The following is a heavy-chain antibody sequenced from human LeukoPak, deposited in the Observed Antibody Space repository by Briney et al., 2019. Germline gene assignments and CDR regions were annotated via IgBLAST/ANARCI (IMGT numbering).Heavy chain of an antibody. CDR1: GYSISSGYY. J-gene: IGHJ6*03. Sequence: SETLSLTCAVSGYSISSGYYCGWIRQPPGKGLEWIGSIYHSGSTYYNPSLKSRVTISVDTSKNQFSLKLSSVTAADTAVYYCASTYGSGSYFYYYYYMDVWGKGTTVTVSS. CDR2: IYHSGST. V-gene: IGHV4-38-2*01. D-gene: IGHD3-10*01. CDR3: ASTYGSGSYFYYYYYMDV.